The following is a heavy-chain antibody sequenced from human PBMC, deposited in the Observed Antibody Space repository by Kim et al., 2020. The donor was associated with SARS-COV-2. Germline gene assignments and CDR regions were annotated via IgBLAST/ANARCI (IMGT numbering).Heavy chain of an antibody. J-gene: IGHJ6*02. CDR2: IYYNGNT. Sequence: SETLSLTCTVSGGSLTTGGYCWSWIRQHPGKGSEWSGYIYYNGNTLYDPSLSSRVTMSLDTAKNKFSLNLNTVTTADTAVDYCSRPVGFWVDAMDVWRQGPTDSVSS. D-gene: IGHD6-25*01. V-gene: IGHV4-31*03. CDR1: GGSLTTGGYC. CDR3: SRPVGFWVDAMDV.